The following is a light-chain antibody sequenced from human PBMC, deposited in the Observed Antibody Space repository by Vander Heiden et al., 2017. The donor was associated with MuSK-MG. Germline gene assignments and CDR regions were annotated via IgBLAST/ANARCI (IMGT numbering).Light chain of an antibody. CDR1: QSISTY. V-gene: IGKV1-39*01. J-gene: IGKJ1*01. Sequence: DIQMTQSPSYLSASVGDRVTITCRASQSISTYLHWYQQKPGKTQNLLISEASTLQSGVASRFSGSGSGTDFTLTISSLQPEDFATYYCQQSYNVLWTFGQGTKVEFK. CDR3: QQSYNVLWT. CDR2: EAS.